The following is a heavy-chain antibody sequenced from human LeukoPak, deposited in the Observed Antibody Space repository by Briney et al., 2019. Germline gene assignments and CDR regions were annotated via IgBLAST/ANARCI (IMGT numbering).Heavy chain of an antibody. D-gene: IGHD3-9*01. V-gene: IGHV3-30*02. CDR1: GFTFSSYG. J-gene: IGHJ4*02. CDR3: AKGPPLDRVPDY. Sequence: GGSLRLSCAASGFTFSSYGMHWVRQAPGKGLEWVAFIRYDGSNKYYADSVKGRFTISRDNSKNTLYLQMNSLRAEDTAVYYCAKGPPLDRVPDYWGQGTLVTVSS. CDR2: IRYDGSNK.